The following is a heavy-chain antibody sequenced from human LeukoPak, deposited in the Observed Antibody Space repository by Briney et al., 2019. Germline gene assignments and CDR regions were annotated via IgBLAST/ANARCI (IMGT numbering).Heavy chain of an antibody. V-gene: IGHV4-39*07. D-gene: IGHD2-21*02. Sequence: SETLSLTCTVSGGSIGSSSYYWGWIRQPPGKGLEWIGSIYYSGSTYYNPSLKSRVTISVDTSKNQFSLKLSSVTAADTAVYYCARLGVTEDYWGQGTLVTVSS. J-gene: IGHJ4*02. CDR3: ARLGVTEDY. CDR2: IYYSGST. CDR1: GGSIGSSSYY.